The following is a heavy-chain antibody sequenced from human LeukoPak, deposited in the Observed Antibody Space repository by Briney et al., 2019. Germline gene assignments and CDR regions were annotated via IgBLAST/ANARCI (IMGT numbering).Heavy chain of an antibody. J-gene: IGHJ6*03. CDR2: INHSGST. CDR1: GGSFSGYY. D-gene: IGHD3-10*01. V-gene: IGHV4-34*01. CDR3: ARGRGSGSYYYYYYYMDV. Sequence: SETLSLTCAVYGGSFSGYYWSWIREPPGRGLEWIGEINHSGSTNYNPSLKSRVTISVDTSKNQFSLKLSSVTAADTAVYYCARGRGSGSYYYYYYYMDVWGKGTTVTVSS.